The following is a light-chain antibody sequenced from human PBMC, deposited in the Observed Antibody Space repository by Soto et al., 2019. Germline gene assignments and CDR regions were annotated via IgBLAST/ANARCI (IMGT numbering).Light chain of an antibody. Sequence: QSVLTQPASVSGSAGQSITISCTGTSSDVGGYNYVSWYQQHPGKAPKLIIYGVSNRPSGISNRFSGSKSDNTASLTISGLQTEDEADYYCSSYTSSSPLRVFGGGTQLTVL. CDR2: GVS. CDR1: SSDVGGYNY. CDR3: SSYTSSSPLRV. V-gene: IGLV2-14*01. J-gene: IGLJ3*02.